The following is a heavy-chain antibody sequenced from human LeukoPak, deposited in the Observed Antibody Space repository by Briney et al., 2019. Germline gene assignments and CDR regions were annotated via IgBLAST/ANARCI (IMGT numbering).Heavy chain of an antibody. V-gene: IGHV1-69*13. D-gene: IGHD6-13*01. CDR3: ARGGGAAADYSYYYMDV. Sequence: SVKVSCKASGGTFSSYAISWVRQAPGQGLEWMGGIIPIFGTANYAQKFQGRVTITADESTSTAYMELSSLRSEDTAVYYCARGGGAAADYSYYYMDVWGKGTTVTVSS. CDR1: GGTFSSYA. CDR2: IIPIFGTA. J-gene: IGHJ6*03.